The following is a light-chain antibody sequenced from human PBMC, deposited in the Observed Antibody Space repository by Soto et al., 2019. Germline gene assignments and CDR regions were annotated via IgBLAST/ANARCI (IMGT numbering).Light chain of an antibody. CDR2: DAS. CDR1: QSISSW. J-gene: IGKJ1*01. V-gene: IGKV1-5*01. CDR3: QLYNSIRRT. Sequence: DIQMTQSPSTLSASVGDRVTITCRASQSISSWLAWYQQKPGKAPKLLIYDASSLESGVPSRFSSSGSGTEFTLTISSLQPDDFATYYCQLYNSIRRTFGQGTKVELK.